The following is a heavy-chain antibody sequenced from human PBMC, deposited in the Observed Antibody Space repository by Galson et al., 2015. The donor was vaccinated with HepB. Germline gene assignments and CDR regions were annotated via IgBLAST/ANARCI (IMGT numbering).Heavy chain of an antibody. V-gene: IGHV3-33*01. CDR1: GFTFSSYG. CDR2: IWYDGSNK. J-gene: IGHJ4*02. D-gene: IGHD3-9*01. Sequence: SLRLSCAASGFTFSSYGMHRVRQAPGKGLEWVAVIWYDGSNKYYADSVKGRFTISRDNSKNTLYLQMNSLRAVDTAVYYCAREMGGYDILTGYYNYYFDYWGQGTLVTVSS. CDR3: AREMGGYDILTGYYNYYFDY.